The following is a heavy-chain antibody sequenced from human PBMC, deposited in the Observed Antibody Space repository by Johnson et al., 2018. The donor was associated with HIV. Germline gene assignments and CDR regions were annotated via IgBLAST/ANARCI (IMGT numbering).Heavy chain of an antibody. V-gene: IGHV3-30*02. CDR3: AKVQGSYAPPLDAFDI. Sequence: QVQLVESGGGVVQPGGSLRLSCAASGFTFSSYGMHWVRQAPGKGLEWVAFIRYDGSNKYYADSVKGRFPISRDNSKNTLYLQMNSLRAEDTAVYYCAKVQGSYAPPLDAFDIWGQGTMVTVSS. D-gene: IGHD1-26*01. CDR2: IRYDGSNK. CDR1: GFTFSSYG. J-gene: IGHJ3*02.